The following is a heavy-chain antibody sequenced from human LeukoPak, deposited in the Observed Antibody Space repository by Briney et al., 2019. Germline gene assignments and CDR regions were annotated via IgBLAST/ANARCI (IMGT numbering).Heavy chain of an antibody. CDR1: GYTFTSYA. J-gene: IGHJ4*02. D-gene: IGHD3-3*01. CDR3: ARGGITIFGVVIDYYFDY. CDR2: INAGNGNT. Sequence: GASVKVSCKASGYTFTSYAMHWVRQAPGQRLEWMGWINAGNGNTKYSQKFQGRVTITRDTSASTAYMELSSLRSDDTAVYYCARGGITIFGVVIDYYFDYWGQGTLATVSS. V-gene: IGHV1-3*01.